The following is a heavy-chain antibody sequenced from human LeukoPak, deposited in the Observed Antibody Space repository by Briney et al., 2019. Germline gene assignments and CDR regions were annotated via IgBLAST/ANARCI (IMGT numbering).Heavy chain of an antibody. J-gene: IGHJ4*02. V-gene: IGHV3-15*01. CDR1: GFTFSNAW. CDR2: IKSKTDGGTT. CDR3: TFRAVVGALLFDY. D-gene: IGHD1-26*01. Sequence: VGSLRLSCAASGFTFSNAWMSCVRQAPGKGLEWVGRIKSKTDGGTTDYAASVKGRFTLSRDDSRTTLYAQMNSLNTEDTAVYYCTFRAVVGALLFDYWGQGTLVTVSS.